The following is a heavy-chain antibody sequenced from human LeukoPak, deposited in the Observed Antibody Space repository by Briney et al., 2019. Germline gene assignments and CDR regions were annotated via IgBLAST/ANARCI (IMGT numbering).Heavy chain of an antibody. CDR3: AAYHGSGRGSYYFDY. CDR2: ISGSGGST. CDR1: GFTFSSYA. Sequence: HSGGSLRLSCAASGFTFSSYAMSWVRQAPGKGLEWVSAISGSGGSTYYADSVKGRFTISRENSKNTLYLQMNSLRAEDTAVYYCAAYHGSGRGSYYFDYWGQGTLVTVSS. J-gene: IGHJ4*02. D-gene: IGHD3-10*01. V-gene: IGHV3-23*01.